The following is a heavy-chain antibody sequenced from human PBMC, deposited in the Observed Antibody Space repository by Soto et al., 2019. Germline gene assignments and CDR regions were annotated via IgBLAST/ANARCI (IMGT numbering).Heavy chain of an antibody. CDR3: ARGQWRGYYYYYGMDV. D-gene: IGHD6-19*01. CDR1: GGSFSGYY. V-gene: IGHV4-34*01. J-gene: IGHJ6*02. Sequence: PSETLSLTCAVYGGSFSGYYWSRIRQPPGKGLEWIGEINHSGSTNYNPSLKSRVTISVDTSKNQFSLKLSSVTAADTAVYYCARGQWRGYYYYYGMDVWGQGTTVTVSS. CDR2: INHSGST.